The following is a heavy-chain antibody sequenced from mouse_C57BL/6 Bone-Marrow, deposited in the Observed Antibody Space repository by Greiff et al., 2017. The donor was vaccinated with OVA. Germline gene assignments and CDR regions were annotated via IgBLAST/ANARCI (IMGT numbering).Heavy chain of an antibody. CDR2: INPSSGYT. Sequence: VQLQQSGAELAKPGASVKLSCKASGYTFTSYWMHWVKQRPGQGLEWIGYINPSSGYTKYNQKFKDKATLTADNSSSTAYMQLSSLTYEDSAVYYSARGDGSSSYAMDYWGQGTSVTVSS. CDR1: GYTFTSYW. D-gene: IGHD1-1*01. V-gene: IGHV1-7*01. CDR3: ARGDGSSSYAMDY. J-gene: IGHJ4*01.